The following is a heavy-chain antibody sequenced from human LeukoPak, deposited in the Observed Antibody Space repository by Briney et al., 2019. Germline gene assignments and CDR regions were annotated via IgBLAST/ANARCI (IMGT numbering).Heavy chain of an antibody. Sequence: ASVKVSCKVSGYTRTELSMHWVRQAPGKGLEWMGGFDPEDGETIYAQKFQGRVTMTEDTSTDTAYMELSSLRSEDTAVYYCATGVGATYAFDIWGQGTMVTVSS. V-gene: IGHV1-24*01. CDR1: GYTRTELS. CDR3: ATGVGATYAFDI. J-gene: IGHJ3*02. D-gene: IGHD1-26*01. CDR2: FDPEDGET.